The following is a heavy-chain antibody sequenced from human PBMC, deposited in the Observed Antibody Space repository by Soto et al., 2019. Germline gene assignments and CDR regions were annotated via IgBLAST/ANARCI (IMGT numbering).Heavy chain of an antibody. Sequence: EVQLVESGGGLVKPGGSLRLSCAASGFTFSNAWMSWVRQAPGKGLEWVGRIKSKTDGGTTDYAAPVKGRFTISRDDSKNTLYLQMNSLKTEDTAVYYCTTDRVIVVVVAAYYYYYGMDVWGQGTTVTVSS. CDR1: GFTFSNAW. CDR3: TTDRVIVVVVAAYYYYYGMDV. J-gene: IGHJ6*02. V-gene: IGHV3-15*01. CDR2: IKSKTDGGTT. D-gene: IGHD2-15*01.